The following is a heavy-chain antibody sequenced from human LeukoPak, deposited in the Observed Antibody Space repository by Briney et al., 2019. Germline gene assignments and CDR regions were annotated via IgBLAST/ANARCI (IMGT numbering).Heavy chain of an antibody. CDR2: IYHSGST. D-gene: IGHD3-10*01. Sequence: SSETLSLTCAVSGGSISSSNWWSWVRQPPGKGLEWIGEIYHSGSTNYNPSLKSRVTISVDKSKNQFSLKLSSVTAADTAVYYCAQFKRYYYGSLDAFDIWGQGTMVTVSS. CDR3: AQFKRYYYGSLDAFDI. CDR1: GGSISSSNW. J-gene: IGHJ3*02. V-gene: IGHV4-4*02.